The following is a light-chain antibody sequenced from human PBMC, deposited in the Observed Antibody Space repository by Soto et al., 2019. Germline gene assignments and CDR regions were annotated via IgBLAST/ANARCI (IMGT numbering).Light chain of an antibody. V-gene: IGKV1-39*01. Sequence: IKMTHSTASVSGSGGESGSITCTASQSISSYLNWYQQKPGKAPKLLIYAASSLQSGVPSRFSGSGSGTDFTLSISSLQTEDFATYSCQQRYSGPLTFGGGTKVDI. CDR2: AAS. J-gene: IGKJ4*01. CDR3: QQRYSGPLT. CDR1: QSISSY.